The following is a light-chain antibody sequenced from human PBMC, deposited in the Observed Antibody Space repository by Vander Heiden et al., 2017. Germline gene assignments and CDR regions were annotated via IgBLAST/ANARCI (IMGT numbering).Light chain of an antibody. J-gene: IGKJ1*01. CDR3: QQSDNLPL. CDR1: QDISNY. V-gene: IGKV1-33*01. Sequence: DIQMNQSESSLSASVGDRVTITCQSSQDISNYVNWYQQKPGKAPQLLIFYASNLETGVPARFSGSGSGTDFTFSISSLQPEDIATYYCQQSDNLPLFGQGTKVQIK. CDR2: YAS.